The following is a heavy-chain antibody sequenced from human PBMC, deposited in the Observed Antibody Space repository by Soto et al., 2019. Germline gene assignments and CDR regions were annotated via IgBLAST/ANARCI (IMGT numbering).Heavy chain of an antibody. Sequence: GGSLRLSCAGSGFDFSNYNMDWVRQAPGKGLEWISYTSNTARTIFYADSVKGRFTISRDNSRNPLFLQMNSLRAEDTAVYYCAKDIHISGWGQGTLVTVSS. CDR2: TSNTARTI. CDR3: AKDIHISG. D-gene: IGHD6-19*01. V-gene: IGHV3-48*01. J-gene: IGHJ4*02. CDR1: GFDFSNYN.